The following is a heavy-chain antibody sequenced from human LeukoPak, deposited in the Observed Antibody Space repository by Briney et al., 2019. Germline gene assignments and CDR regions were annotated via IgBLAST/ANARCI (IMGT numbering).Heavy chain of an antibody. CDR2: IYYSGTT. D-gene: IGHD3-10*01. CDR1: GGSISSGDYY. Sequence: SETLFLTCTVSGGSISSGDYYWSWIRQPPGKGLEWIGYIYYSGTTYYNPSLKGRGTISVDTSKNQFSLNLRSVTAADTAVYYCARDYYGSGNGWFDPWGQGTLVTVSS. V-gene: IGHV4-30-4*01. CDR3: ARDYYGSGNGWFDP. J-gene: IGHJ5*02.